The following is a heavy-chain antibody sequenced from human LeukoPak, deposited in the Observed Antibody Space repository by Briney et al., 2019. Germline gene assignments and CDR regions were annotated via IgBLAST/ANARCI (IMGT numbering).Heavy chain of an antibody. Sequence: SETLSLTCTVSGGSISSYYWSWIRQPPGKGLEWIGYIYYSGSTNYNPSLKSRVTISVDTSKNQFSLKLSSVTAADTAVYYCAGSPYYYDSSGYLGFDYWGQGTLVTVSS. J-gene: IGHJ4*02. CDR1: GGSISSYY. CDR2: IYYSGST. V-gene: IGHV4-59*08. CDR3: AGSPYYYDSSGYLGFDY. D-gene: IGHD3-22*01.